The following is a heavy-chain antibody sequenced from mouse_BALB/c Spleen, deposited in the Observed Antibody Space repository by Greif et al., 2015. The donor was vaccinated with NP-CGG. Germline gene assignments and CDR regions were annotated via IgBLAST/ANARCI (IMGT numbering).Heavy chain of an antibody. CDR2: INSNGGST. J-gene: IGHJ3*01. CDR3: ARDDYFAY. D-gene: IGHD2-4*01. Sequence: EVKLVESGGGLVQPGGSLKLSCAASGFTFSSYGMSWVRQTPDKRLELVATINSNGGSTCYPDSVKGRFTISRDNAKNTLYLQMSSLKSEDTAMYYCARDDYFAYWGQGTLVTVSA. V-gene: IGHV5-6-3*01. CDR1: GFTFSSYG.